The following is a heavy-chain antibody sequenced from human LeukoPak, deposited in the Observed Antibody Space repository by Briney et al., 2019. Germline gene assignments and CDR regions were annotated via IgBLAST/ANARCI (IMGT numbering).Heavy chain of an antibody. CDR1: GFTFSSYA. D-gene: IGHD6-6*01. Sequence: GGSLRLSCAASGFTFSSYAMSWVRQAPGKGLEGVSAIRGSGGSTYYADSVKGRFTISRDNSKNTLYLQMNSLRAEDTAVYYCAKEGRQLVGYYYYGMDVWGQGTTVTVSS. CDR3: AKEGRQLVGYYYYGMDV. V-gene: IGHV3-23*01. J-gene: IGHJ6*02. CDR2: IRGSGGST.